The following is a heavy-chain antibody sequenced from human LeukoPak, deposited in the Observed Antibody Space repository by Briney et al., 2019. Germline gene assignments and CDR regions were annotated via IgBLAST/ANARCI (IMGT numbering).Heavy chain of an antibody. V-gene: IGHV3-15*01. D-gene: IGHD2-15*01. CDR2: IKSKIEGGTI. CDR1: GFTFSDAW. Sequence: GGSLRLSCVASGFTFSDAWMSWVRQAPGKGLEWVGRIKSKIEGGTIDYGAPVKGRFTISRDDSRNTLYLQMNSLKTEDTAVYYCATRRQDGWWGKGTPVTVSS. CDR3: ATRRQDGW. J-gene: IGHJ4*02.